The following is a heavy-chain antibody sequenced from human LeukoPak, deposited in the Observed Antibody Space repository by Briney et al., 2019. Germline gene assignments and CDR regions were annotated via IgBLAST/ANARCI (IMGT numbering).Heavy chain of an antibody. CDR3: AKPHFDD. J-gene: IGHJ4*02. CDR1: GFTFSNYW. V-gene: IGHV3-30*02. Sequence: GGSLRLSCAASGFTFSNYWMHWVRQAPGKGLEWVAFIRYDGSNKYYADSVKDRFTISRDNSKNTLYLQMNSLRAGDTAVYYCAKPHFDDWGQGTLVTVSS. CDR2: IRYDGSNK.